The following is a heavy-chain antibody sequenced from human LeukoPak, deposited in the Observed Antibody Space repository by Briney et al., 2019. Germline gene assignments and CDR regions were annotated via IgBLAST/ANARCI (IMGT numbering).Heavy chain of an antibody. CDR2: IDYRGTT. V-gene: IGHV4-59*01. CDR1: GGSISSYY. J-gene: IGHJ4*02. Sequence: SETLSLTCTVSGGSISSYYWSWIRQPPGKGLEWIGYIDYRGTTNYNPSLKSRVTISVDPSKSQFSLRLCSVTTADTAVYYCARGWGYCSGGNCYFTYFDYWGQGALVTVSS. D-gene: IGHD2-15*01. CDR3: ARGWGYCSGGNCYFTYFDY.